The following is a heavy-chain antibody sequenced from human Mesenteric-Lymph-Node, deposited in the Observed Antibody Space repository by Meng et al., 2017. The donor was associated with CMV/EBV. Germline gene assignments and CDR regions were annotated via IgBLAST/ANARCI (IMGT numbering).Heavy chain of an antibody. J-gene: IGHJ3*02. CDR2: IYYSGST. Sequence: SETLSLTCTVSGGSISSYYWSWTRQPPGKGLEWLGYIYYSGSTKYNPSLKSRVTMSVDTSKNQFSLKLSSVTAAATAVYYCARDLTRVVVFDIWGQGTMVTVSS. CDR1: GGSISSYY. V-gene: IGHV4-59*01. CDR3: ARDLTRVVVFDI. D-gene: IGHD7-27*01.